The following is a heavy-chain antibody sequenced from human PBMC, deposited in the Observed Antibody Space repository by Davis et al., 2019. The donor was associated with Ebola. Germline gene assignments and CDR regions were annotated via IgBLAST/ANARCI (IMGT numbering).Heavy chain of an antibody. CDR1: GFTFSSYA. CDR2: ISYDGSNK. D-gene: IGHD4-11*01. V-gene: IGHV3-30-3*01. J-gene: IGHJ6*02. Sequence: GGSLRLSCAASGFTFSSYAMHWVRQAPGKGLEWVAVISYDGSNKYYADSVKGRFTISRDNSKNTLYLQMNSLRAEDTAVYYCARENIYTVTLEYYYYYGMDVWGQGTTVTVSS. CDR3: ARENIYTVTLEYYYYYGMDV.